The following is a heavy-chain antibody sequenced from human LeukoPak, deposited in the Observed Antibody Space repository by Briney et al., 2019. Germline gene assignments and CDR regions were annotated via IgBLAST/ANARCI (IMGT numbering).Heavy chain of an antibody. V-gene: IGHV4-61*02. CDR1: GGSISSGSYY. D-gene: IGHD3-3*01. Sequence: PPQTLSLTCTVSGGSISSGSYYWSWIRQPAGKGLEWIGRIYTSGSTNYNPSLKSRVTISVDTSKNQFSLKLSSVTAADTAVYYCAREIEVLRFLEWSYYYYYYMDVWGKGTTVTVSS. CDR2: IYTSGST. J-gene: IGHJ6*03. CDR3: AREIEVLRFLEWSYYYYYYMDV.